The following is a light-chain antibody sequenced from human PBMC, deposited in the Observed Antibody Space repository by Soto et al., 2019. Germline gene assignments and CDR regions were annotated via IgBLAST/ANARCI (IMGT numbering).Light chain of an antibody. CDR1: QSVSSTF. CDR3: QQFDSSVT. J-gene: IGKJ1*01. V-gene: IGKV3-20*01. Sequence: EIVLTRSPGSLSLSPGERATLSCRASQSVSSTFFAWYQQRPGQAPRLLIYGASSRATGISERFSGSGSGTDFTLTISRLEPEDFAVYYCQQFDSSVTFGQGTKVEIK. CDR2: GAS.